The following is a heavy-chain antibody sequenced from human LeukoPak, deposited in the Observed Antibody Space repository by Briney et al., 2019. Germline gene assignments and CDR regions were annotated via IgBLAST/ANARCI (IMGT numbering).Heavy chain of an antibody. CDR1: GYSFTGYY. CDR2: INPNSGGT. D-gene: IGHD6-13*01. V-gene: IGHV1-2*02. J-gene: IGHJ4*02. Sequence: ASVKVSCKASGYSFTGYYTHWVRQAPGQGLEWMGWINPNSGGTNYAQKFQGRVTMTRDTSISTAYMELSKLRSDDTAVYYCAREGSSWQIFDYWGQGTLVTVSS. CDR3: AREGSSWQIFDY.